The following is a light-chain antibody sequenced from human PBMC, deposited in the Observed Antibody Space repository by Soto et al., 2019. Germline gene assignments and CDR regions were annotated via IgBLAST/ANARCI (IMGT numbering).Light chain of an antibody. CDR1: QTLRRTY. Sequence: EIVLMQSPGTLSLSPEERATLSCRASQTLRRTYIAWYQQKPGQAPRVLIYGASKRATGIPDRFSGSGSGTDFSLTISRLEPEDFAVYYWHQYDNAPQTYGQGTKVEIK. J-gene: IGKJ2*01. CDR2: GAS. CDR3: HQYDNAPQT. V-gene: IGKV3-20*01.